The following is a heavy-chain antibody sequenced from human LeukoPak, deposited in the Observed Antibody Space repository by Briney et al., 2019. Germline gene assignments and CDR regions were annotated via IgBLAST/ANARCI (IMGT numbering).Heavy chain of an antibody. CDR2: IIPIFGTA. Sequence: GASVKVSCKASGGTFSSYAISWVRQAPGQGLEWMGRIIPIFGTANYAQKFQGRVTITTDESTSTAYMELSSLRSEDTAVYYCARENGYYYGSGVFSGYFDYWGQGTLVTVSS. D-gene: IGHD3-10*01. V-gene: IGHV1-69*05. CDR1: GGTFSSYA. CDR3: ARENGYYYGSGVFSGYFDY. J-gene: IGHJ4*02.